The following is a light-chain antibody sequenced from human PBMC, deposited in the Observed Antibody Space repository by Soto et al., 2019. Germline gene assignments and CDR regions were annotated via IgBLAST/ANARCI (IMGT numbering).Light chain of an antibody. Sequence: PGEKATLSLRASQTISTYLAWYQQKPGQAPRLLIYDASNRATGIPVRFSGNGSGTDFTLTISSLEPEDFAVYYCQQRTNWYTFGQGTRLEIK. CDR2: DAS. CDR1: QTISTY. J-gene: IGKJ5*01. V-gene: IGKV3-11*01. CDR3: QQRTNWYT.